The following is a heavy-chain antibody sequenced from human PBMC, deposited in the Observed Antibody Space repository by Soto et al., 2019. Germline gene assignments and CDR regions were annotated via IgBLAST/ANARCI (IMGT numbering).Heavy chain of an antibody. CDR2: IYSSGST. J-gene: IGHJ4*02. Sequence: SETLSLTCTVSGGSVSSGSYYWSWIRQPPGKGLEWIAYIYSSGSTNYNPSLKSRVTISVDTSKNQFSLKLSSVTAADTAVYYCARDPRTGVGGGDYWGRGTLVTVSS. V-gene: IGHV4-61*01. CDR1: GGSVSSGSYY. D-gene: IGHD7-27*01. CDR3: ARDPRTGVGGGDY.